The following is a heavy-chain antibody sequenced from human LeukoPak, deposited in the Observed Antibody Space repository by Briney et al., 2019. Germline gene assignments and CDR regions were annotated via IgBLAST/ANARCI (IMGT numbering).Heavy chain of an antibody. V-gene: IGHV4-61*02. Sequence: SETLSLTCTVSGGSISSGTYYWSWIRQPAGKGLEWIGRIYTSGITSYNPSLKSRVTISVDASKNQLSLKLSSVTAADTAVYYCARALLPGIATAGTYMDVWGKGTTVTVSS. CDR2: IYTSGIT. CDR1: GGSISSGTYY. CDR3: ARALLPGIATAGTYMDV. J-gene: IGHJ6*03. D-gene: IGHD6-13*01.